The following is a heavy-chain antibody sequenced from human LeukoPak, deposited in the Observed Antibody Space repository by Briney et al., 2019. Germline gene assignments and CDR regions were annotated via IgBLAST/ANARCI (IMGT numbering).Heavy chain of an antibody. CDR1: GYTFTGYY. V-gene: IGHV1-2*02. CDR2: INSNSGGT. J-gene: IGHJ3*02. Sequence: GASVKVSCKASGYTFTGYYMHWVRQAPGQGLEWMGWINSNSGGTNYAQKFQGRVTMTRDTSISTAYMELSRLRSDDTAVYYCARGSGASAPYGSGSHDAFDIWGQGTMVTVSS. D-gene: IGHD3-10*01. CDR3: ARGSGASAPYGSGSHDAFDI.